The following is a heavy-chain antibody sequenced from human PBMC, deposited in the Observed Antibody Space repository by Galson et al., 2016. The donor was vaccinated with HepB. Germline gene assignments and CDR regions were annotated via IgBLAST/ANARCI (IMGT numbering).Heavy chain of an antibody. D-gene: IGHD1-14*01. J-gene: IGHJ4*02. V-gene: IGHV4-39*01. CDR3: ARHVSLPGNYFGY. Sequence: TLSLTCTVSGGSISSSPYYWGWIRQPPGKGLEWIGTIYYGGSTYYNPSLKSRVTISADTSKNHFSLRLSSVTAADTAVYYCARHVSLPGNYFGYWGQGTLVTVSS. CDR1: GGSISSSPYY. CDR2: IYYGGST.